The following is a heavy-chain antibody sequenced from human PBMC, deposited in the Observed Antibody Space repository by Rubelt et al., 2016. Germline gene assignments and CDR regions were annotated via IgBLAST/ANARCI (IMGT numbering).Heavy chain of an antibody. V-gene: IGHV3-33*01. J-gene: IGHJ4*02. Sequence: IWYDGSNKFYADSVKGRFSISKDNSKNTLYLQMNSLRAEDTAVYYCARDVCRSTSCYTDYGLDSWGQGTLVTVSP. CDR2: IWYDGSNK. CDR3: ARDVCRSTSCYTDYGLDS. D-gene: IGHD2-2*02.